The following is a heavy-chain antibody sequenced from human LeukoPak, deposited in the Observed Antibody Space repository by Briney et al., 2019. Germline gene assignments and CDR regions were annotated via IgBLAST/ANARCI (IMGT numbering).Heavy chain of an antibody. CDR1: GFTFSDYY. J-gene: IGHJ4*02. D-gene: IGHD6-6*01. V-gene: IGHV3-11*04. CDR3: AKDASASRIAARPGRPDY. Sequence: PGGSLRLSCAASGFTFSDYYMSWIRQAPGKGLEWVSYISSSGSTIYYADSVKGRFTISRDNAKNSLYLQMNSLRAEDTAVYYCAKDASASRIAARPGRPDYWGQGTLVTVSS. CDR2: ISSSGSTI.